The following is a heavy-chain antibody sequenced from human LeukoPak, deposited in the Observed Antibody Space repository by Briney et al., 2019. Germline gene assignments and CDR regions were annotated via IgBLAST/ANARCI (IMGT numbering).Heavy chain of an antibody. CDR1: GFTFSSYS. D-gene: IGHD6-6*01. Sequence: VGSLRLSCAASGFTFSSYSMNWVRQAPGKGLEWVSSISSSSSYIYYADSVKGRFTISRDNAKNSLYLQMNSLRAEDTAVYYCARGSVLYSSSGSVENDYWGQGTLVTVSS. CDR3: ARGSVLYSSSGSVENDY. V-gene: IGHV3-21*01. CDR2: ISSSSSYI. J-gene: IGHJ4*02.